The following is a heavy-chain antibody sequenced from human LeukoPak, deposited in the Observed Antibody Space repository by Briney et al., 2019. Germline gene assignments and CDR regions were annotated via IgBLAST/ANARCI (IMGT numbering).Heavy chain of an antibody. CDR2: ISGSGGST. J-gene: IGHJ4*02. CDR3: ATDCSSTSCYIYFDY. V-gene: IGHV3-23*01. CDR1: GFTFSSYA. Sequence: GGSLRLSCAASGFTFSSYAMSWVRQPPGKGLEWVSGISGSGGSTYYTDSVKGRFTISRDNSKNTLYLQMNSLRAEDTAVYYCATDCSSTSCYIYFDYWGQGTLVTVSS. D-gene: IGHD2-2*01.